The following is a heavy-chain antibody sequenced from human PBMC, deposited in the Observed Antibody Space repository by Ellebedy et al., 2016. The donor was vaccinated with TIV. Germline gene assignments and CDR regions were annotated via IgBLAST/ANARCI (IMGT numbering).Heavy chain of an antibody. CDR2: IYWDDDK. CDR3: AHYSYGSFGGDWFDP. CDR1: GFSLSTSGVG. Sequence: SGPTLVKPTQTLTLTCTFSGFSLSTSGVGVGWIRQPPGKALAWLALIYWDDDKRYSPSLKSRLTITKDTSKNQVVLTMTNMDPVDTATYYCAHYSYGSFGGDWFDPWGQGTLVTVSS. J-gene: IGHJ5*02. V-gene: IGHV2-5*02. D-gene: IGHD5-18*01.